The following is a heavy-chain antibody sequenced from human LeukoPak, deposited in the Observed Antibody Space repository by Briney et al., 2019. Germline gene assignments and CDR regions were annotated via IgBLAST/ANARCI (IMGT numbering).Heavy chain of an antibody. D-gene: IGHD4-23*01. J-gene: IGHJ6*03. CDR2: INSDGCST. CDR3: ARAGGAALPGYYYYMDV. V-gene: IGHV3-74*01. Sequence: GGSLRLSCAASGVTFSNYWMHWVRQAPGKGLVWVSRINSDGCSTSYADSVKGRFTISRDNAKNTLYLQMNSLRAEDTAVYYCARAGGAALPGYYYYMDVWGKGTTVTVSS. CDR1: GVTFSNYW.